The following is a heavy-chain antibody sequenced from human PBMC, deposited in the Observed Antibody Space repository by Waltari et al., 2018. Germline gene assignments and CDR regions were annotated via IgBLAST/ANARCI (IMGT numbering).Heavy chain of an antibody. D-gene: IGHD3-16*01. V-gene: IGHV4-39*01. CDR2: IYYSGGT. Sequence: QLQLQESGPGLVKPSETLSLTCTVSGGSISSSSYYWGWIRQPPGKGLEWIGSIYYSGGTYYNPSLKSRVTISVDTSKNQFSLKLSSVTAADTAVYYCARPDNWAEPLNWYFDLWGRGTLVTVSS. J-gene: IGHJ2*01. CDR3: ARPDNWAEPLNWYFDL. CDR1: GGSISSSSYY.